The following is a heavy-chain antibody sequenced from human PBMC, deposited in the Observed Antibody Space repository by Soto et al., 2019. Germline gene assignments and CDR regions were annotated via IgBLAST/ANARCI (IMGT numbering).Heavy chain of an antibody. Sequence: GGSLRLSCSASGFIFFNYAVHWVRQTPGKGLEYVSTISGNGDTTYYADSVKGRFTISRDNSKNTLYLQMSSLRIEDTAVYYSVKPPAYYYDSVAYYSALGQVPLVTVSS. CDR2: ISGNGDTT. CDR3: VKPPAYYYDSVAYYSA. V-gene: IGHV3-64D*06. J-gene: IGHJ5*02. CDR1: GFIFFNYA. D-gene: IGHD3-22*01.